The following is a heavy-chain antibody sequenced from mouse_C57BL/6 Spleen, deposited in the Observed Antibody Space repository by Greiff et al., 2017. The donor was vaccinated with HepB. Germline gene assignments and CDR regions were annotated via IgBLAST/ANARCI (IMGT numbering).Heavy chain of an antibody. J-gene: IGHJ2*01. CDR2: IYPGDGDT. Sequence: VQLQESGAELVKPGASVKISCKASGYAFSSYWMNWVKQRPGKGLEWIGQIYPGDGDTNYNGKFKGKATLTADKSSSTAYMQLSSLTSEDSAVYFCASQYYGSGYFDYWGQGTTLTVSS. CDR3: ASQYYGSGYFDY. D-gene: IGHD1-1*01. CDR1: GYAFSSYW. V-gene: IGHV1-80*01.